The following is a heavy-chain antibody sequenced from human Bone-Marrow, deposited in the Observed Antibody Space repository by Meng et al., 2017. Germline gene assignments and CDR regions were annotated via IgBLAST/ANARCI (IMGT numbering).Heavy chain of an antibody. V-gene: IGHV3-48*03. J-gene: IGHJ2*01. CDR3: ARERGSRQFDL. CDR1: GFTFSSYE. Sequence: GGSLRLSCAASGFTFSSYEMNWVRQAPGKGLEWVSYISSSGSTIYYADSVKGRFTISRDNAKNSLYLQMNSLRAEDTAVYYCARERGSRQFDLWGRGTLVTVSS. CDR2: ISSSGSTI. D-gene: IGHD3-10*01.